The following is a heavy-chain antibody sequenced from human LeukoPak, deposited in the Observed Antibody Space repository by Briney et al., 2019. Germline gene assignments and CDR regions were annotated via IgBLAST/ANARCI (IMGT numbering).Heavy chain of an antibody. D-gene: IGHD4-11*01. CDR3: ARLFGGVTTFDY. CDR2: MKGDGSLI. CDR1: GFTFSSYE. Sequence: GGSLRLSCAASGFTFSSYEMNWVRQAPGRGLHWVASMKGDGSLIHYVDSVKGRFTISRDNARNSLYLQMNSLRAEDTAIYFCARLFGGVTTFDYWGRGALVTVSS. J-gene: IGHJ4*02. V-gene: IGHV3-7*01.